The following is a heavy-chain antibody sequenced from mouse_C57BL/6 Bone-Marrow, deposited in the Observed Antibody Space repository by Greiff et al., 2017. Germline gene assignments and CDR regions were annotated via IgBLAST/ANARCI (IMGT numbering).Heavy chain of an antibody. Sequence: VQLQQPGAELVRPGTSVKLSCKASGYTFTSYWMHWVKQRPGQGLEWIGVIDPSDSYTNYNQKFKGKATLTVDTSSSTAYMQLSSLTSEDSAVYYCASGFLRRKFAYWGQGTLVTVSA. CDR3: ASGFLRRKFAY. CDR1: GYTFTSYW. CDR2: IDPSDSYT. V-gene: IGHV1-59*01. J-gene: IGHJ3*01. D-gene: IGHD2-12*01.